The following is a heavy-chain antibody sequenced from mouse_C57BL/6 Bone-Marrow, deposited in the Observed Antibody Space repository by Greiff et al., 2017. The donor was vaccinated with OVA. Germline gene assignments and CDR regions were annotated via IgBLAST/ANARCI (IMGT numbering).Heavy chain of an antibody. J-gene: IGHJ2*01. CDR1: GYTFTNYW. D-gene: IGHD1-1*01. V-gene: IGHV1-63*01. CDR3: ARGGFITRYFDY. CDR2: IYPGGGYT. Sequence: QVQLQQSGAELVRPGTSVKMSCKASGYTFTNYWIGWAKQRPGHGLEWIGDIYPGGGYTNYNEKFKGKATLTADKSSSTAYMQCSSLTSEDSAIYYCARGGFITRYFDYWGQGTTLTVSS.